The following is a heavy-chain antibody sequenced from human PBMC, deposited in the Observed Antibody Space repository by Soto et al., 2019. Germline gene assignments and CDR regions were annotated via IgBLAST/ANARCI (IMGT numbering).Heavy chain of an antibody. V-gene: IGHV1-46*01. J-gene: IGHJ4*02. Sequence: GASVKVSYKASGYTFTSYYMHWVRQAPGQGLEWMGIINPSGGSTSYAQKFQGRVTMTRDTSTSTVYMELSSLRSEDTAVYYCARAQGIIVVVVAATPGPPGALDYWGQGTLVTVSS. CDR3: ARAQGIIVVVVAATPGPPGALDY. CDR2: INPSGGST. D-gene: IGHD2-15*01. CDR1: GYTFTSYY.